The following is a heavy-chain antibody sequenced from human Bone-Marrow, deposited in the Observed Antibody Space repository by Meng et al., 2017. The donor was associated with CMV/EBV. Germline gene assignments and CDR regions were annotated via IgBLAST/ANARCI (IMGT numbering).Heavy chain of an antibody. J-gene: IGHJ3*02. D-gene: IGHD1-7*01. CDR2: IYYSGST. CDR1: GGSISSSSYY. V-gene: IGHV4-39*01. CDR3: ARSNWNYVRAFDI. Sequence: SETLSLTCTVSGGSISSSSYYWGWIRQPPGKGLEWIGSIYYSGSTYYNPSLKSRVTISVDTSKNQFSLKLGSVTAADTAVYYCARSNWNYVRAFDIWGQGTMVTVSS.